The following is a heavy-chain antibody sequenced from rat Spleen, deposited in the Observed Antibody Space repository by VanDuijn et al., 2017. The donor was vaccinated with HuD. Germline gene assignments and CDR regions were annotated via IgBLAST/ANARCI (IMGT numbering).Heavy chain of an antibody. CDR1: GFTFSDYN. CDR2: IIYDGSRT. CDR3: ARRHYGYTDYFDY. D-gene: IGHD1-9*01. Sequence: EVQMVESGGGLVQPGRSLKLSCAASGFTFSDYNMAWVRQAPKKGLEWVATIIYDGSRTYYRDSVKGRFTISRDNTKNTLYLRMDNLRSEDTATYYCARRHYGYTDYFDYWGQGVMVTVSS. J-gene: IGHJ2*01. V-gene: IGHV5S10*01.